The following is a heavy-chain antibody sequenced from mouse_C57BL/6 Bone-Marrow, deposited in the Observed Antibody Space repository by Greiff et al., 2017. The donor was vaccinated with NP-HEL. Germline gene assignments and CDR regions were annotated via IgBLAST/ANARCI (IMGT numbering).Heavy chain of an antibody. CDR3: ARHRTTVVPFAY. J-gene: IGHJ3*01. CDR2: ISSGGSYT. V-gene: IGHV5-6*01. CDR1: GFTFSSYG. Sequence: EVQGVESGGDLVKPGGSLKLSCAASGFTFSSYGMSWVRQTPDKRLEWVATISSGGSYTYYPDRVKGRFTISRDNAKNTLYLQMSSLKSEDTAMYYCARHRTTVVPFAYWGQGTLVTVSA. D-gene: IGHD1-1*01.